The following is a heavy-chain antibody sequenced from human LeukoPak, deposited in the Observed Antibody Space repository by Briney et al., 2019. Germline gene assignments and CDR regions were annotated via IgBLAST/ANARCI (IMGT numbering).Heavy chain of an antibody. J-gene: IGHJ4*02. CDR3: SRGNLLNDPRGYSEIDY. CDR1: GGSFSGYY. Sequence: SETLSLTCAVYGGSFSGYYWSWIRQPPGKGLEWIGEINHSGSTNYNPSLKSRVTISVDTSKNQFSLKLSSVTAAATAVYYCSRGNLLNDPRGYSEIDYWGQGTLVTVSS. V-gene: IGHV4-34*01. CDR2: INHSGST. D-gene: IGHD5-18*01.